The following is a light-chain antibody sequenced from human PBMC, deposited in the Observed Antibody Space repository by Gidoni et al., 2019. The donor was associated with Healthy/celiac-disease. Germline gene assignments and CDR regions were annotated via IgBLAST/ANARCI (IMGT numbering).Light chain of an antibody. CDR2: NND. CDR3: ATWYDRLNGYV. Sequence: QSVLPQPHSASGTPGQRVTLSCSGSSSNIGRNALNWYHHLPGTAPKVRIYNNDQWPSGVPDRFSGSKSGTSASLAITGLQSEDEGDYYCATWYDRLNGYVFGAGTTVTVL. CDR1: SSNIGRNA. V-gene: IGLV1-44*01. J-gene: IGLJ1*01.